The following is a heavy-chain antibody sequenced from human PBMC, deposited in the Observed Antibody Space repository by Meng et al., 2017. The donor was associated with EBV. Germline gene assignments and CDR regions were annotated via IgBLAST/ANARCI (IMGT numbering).Heavy chain of an antibody. D-gene: IGHD4-11*01. CDR3: ARGDYTNYPRWFDP. J-gene: IGHJ5*02. CDR1: GGSVNNESYF. V-gene: IGHV4-61*01. CDR2: IYYTGST. Sequence: HVQLQESGPGLVKPSDTLSLTGTVSGGSVNNESYFWGWIRQPPGKGLEYIGYIYYTGSTNYNSSLKSRVTISLDKSKNQFSLKLTSLTAADTAIYYCARGDYTNYPRWFDPWGQGTLVTVSS.